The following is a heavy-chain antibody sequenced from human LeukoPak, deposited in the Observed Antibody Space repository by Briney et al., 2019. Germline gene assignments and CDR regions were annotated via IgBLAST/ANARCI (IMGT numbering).Heavy chain of an antibody. CDR2: IDPSGGST. J-gene: IGHJ4*02. CDR1: GYTFTSYY. D-gene: IGHD6-13*01. Sequence: ASVKVSCKASGYTFTSYYMHWVRQAPGQGLEWMGIIDPSGGSTSYAQKFQGRVTMTRDTSTSTVYMELSSLRSEDTAVYYCARDSTAAAGTGYFDYWGQGTLVTVSP. CDR3: ARDSTAAAGTGYFDY. V-gene: IGHV1-46*01.